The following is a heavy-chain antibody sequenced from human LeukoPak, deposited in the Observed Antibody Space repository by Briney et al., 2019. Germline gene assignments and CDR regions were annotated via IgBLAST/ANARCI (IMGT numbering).Heavy chain of an antibody. Sequence: PAVSLRLSCSASGFTFSSYWLHRVRQAPGKGLVWVSRINNDGSSTNYADSVKGRFTISRDNAKNTLYLQMNSLRAEDTAVYYCANLDTPMGYWGQGTLVTVSS. CDR2: INNDGSST. D-gene: IGHD5-18*01. CDR3: ANLDTPMGY. J-gene: IGHJ4*02. V-gene: IGHV3-74*01. CDR1: GFTFSSYW.